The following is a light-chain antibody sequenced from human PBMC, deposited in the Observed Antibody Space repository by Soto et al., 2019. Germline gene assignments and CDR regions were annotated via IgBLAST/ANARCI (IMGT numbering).Light chain of an antibody. CDR2: DAS. CDR3: QQYNPYSWT. Sequence: DIQMTQSPSTLSASVGDRVTITCRASQSISSWLAWYQQKPGKAPKLLIYDASSLESGAQSRFSGSGSGTEFTLSISSLQPDDFVTYYCQQYNPYSWTFGQGTNVEIK. V-gene: IGKV1-5*01. J-gene: IGKJ1*01. CDR1: QSISSW.